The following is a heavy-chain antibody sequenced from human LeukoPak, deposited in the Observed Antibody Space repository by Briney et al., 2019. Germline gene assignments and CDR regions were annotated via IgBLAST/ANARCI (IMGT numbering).Heavy chain of an antibody. CDR2: IRYDGSNK. CDR1: GFTFSSYG. CDR3: AKDLTTVTTQQI. V-gene: IGHV3-30*02. D-gene: IGHD4-17*01. J-gene: IGHJ3*02. Sequence: GGSLRLSCAASGFTFSSYGMHWVRQAPGKGLEWVAFIRYDGSNKYYADSVKGRYTISRDNSKNTLYLQMNSLRAEDTAVYYCAKDLTTVTTQQIWGQGTMVTVSS.